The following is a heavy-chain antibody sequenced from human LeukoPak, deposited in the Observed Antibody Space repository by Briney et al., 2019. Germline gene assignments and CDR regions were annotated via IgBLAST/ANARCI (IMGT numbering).Heavy chain of an antibody. CDR3: ARDRGSGGYEGSNFGY. J-gene: IGHJ4*02. CDR1: GYTFTSYG. CDR2: ISSYNGNT. D-gene: IGHD6-19*01. Sequence: GASVTVSCKASGYTFTSYGISWVRQAPGQGLEWMGWISSYNGNTNYAQKLQGRVTITTDTSTSSAYMELRCLRSDDTAVYYWARDRGSGGYEGSNFGYWGQGTLVTVSS. V-gene: IGHV1-18*01.